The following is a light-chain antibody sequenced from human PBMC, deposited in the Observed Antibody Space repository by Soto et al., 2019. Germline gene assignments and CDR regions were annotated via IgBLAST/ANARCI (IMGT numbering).Light chain of an antibody. J-gene: IGKJ3*01. Sequence: EIVLTQSPATLSLSPGERATLSCRASQSVSSYLAWYQQKPGQAPRLLIYDASNRATGIPARFSGSGSGTDFTLTISSLAPEDYAVYYCQQRSNWPGTFGPGTIVDIK. CDR3: QQRSNWPGT. CDR2: DAS. V-gene: IGKV3-11*01. CDR1: QSVSSY.